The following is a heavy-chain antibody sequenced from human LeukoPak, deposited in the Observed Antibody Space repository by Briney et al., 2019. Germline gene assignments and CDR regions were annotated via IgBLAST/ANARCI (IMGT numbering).Heavy chain of an antibody. D-gene: IGHD2-8*01. CDR1: GFTFRNFA. CDR3: AKDGQSFNSMYDYFDS. J-gene: IGHJ4*02. CDR2: IGGGDT. Sequence: GGSLRLSCSASGFTFRNFAISWVRQAPGKGLEWVSSIGGGDTHYADSVKGRFTISRDDSRSTVDLQMSSLRAEDTAVYYCAKDGQSFNSMYDYFDSWGQGTLATVSS. V-gene: IGHV3-23*01.